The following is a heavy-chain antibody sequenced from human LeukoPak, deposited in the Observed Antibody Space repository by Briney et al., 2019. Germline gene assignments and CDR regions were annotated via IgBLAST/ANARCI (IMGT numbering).Heavy chain of an antibody. CDR3: AREGDSYGLTYFDY. Sequence: ASAKLSCKASGGTFSSYAISWVRQAPGQGLEWMGRIIPIFGTANYAQKFQGRVTITTDESTSTAYMELSSLRSEDTAVYYCAREGDSYGLTYFDYWGQGTLVTVSS. J-gene: IGHJ4*02. V-gene: IGHV1-69*05. CDR2: IIPIFGTA. D-gene: IGHD5-18*01. CDR1: GGTFSSYA.